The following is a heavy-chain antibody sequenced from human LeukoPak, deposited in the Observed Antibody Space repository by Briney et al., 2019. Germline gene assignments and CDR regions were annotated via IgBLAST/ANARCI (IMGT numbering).Heavy chain of an antibody. J-gene: IGHJ3*02. CDR2: ISWNSGSI. D-gene: IGHD1-7*01. CDR3: AKLGSNWNYSPSAFDI. Sequence: GRSLRLSCAASGFTFDDYAMHWVRQAPGKGLEWASGISWNSGSIGYADSVKGRFTVSRDNAKNSLYLQMNSLRAEDTALYYCAKLGSNWNYSPSAFDIWGQGTTVTVSS. V-gene: IGHV3-9*01. CDR1: GFTFDDYA.